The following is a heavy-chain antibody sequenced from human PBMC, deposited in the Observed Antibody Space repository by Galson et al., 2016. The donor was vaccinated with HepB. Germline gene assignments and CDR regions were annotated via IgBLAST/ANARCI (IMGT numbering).Heavy chain of an antibody. Sequence: SVKVSCKASGDTFSNYAITWVRQAPGQGLEWMGRIIPFLGIAKYAQRFQDRVTITADKSTSTVFMEVNSLRSEDTAVYYCARVDCSGNACYLNYWGQGTLGIVSS. CDR3: ARVDCSGNACYLNY. V-gene: IGHV1-69*04. CDR2: IIPFLGIA. D-gene: IGHD2-2*01. CDR1: GDTFSNYA. J-gene: IGHJ4*02.